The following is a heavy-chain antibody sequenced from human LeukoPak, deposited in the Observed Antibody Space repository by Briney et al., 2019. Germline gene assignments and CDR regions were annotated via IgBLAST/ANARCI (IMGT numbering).Heavy chain of an antibody. D-gene: IGHD1-26*01. CDR3: ARGRGSYSADY. V-gene: IGHV3-30-3*01. J-gene: IGHJ4*02. CDR1: RFTFSNYP. Sequence: PGRSLRLSCAASRFTFSNYPMHWVRQAPGKGLEWVALLSYDGSNECYADSEKGRFTISRDNSKNTLYLQMNSLRAEDSAVYYCARGRGSYSADYWGQGTLVTVSS. CDR2: LSYDGSNE.